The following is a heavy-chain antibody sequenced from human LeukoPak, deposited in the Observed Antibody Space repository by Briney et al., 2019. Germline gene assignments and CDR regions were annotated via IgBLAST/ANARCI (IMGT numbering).Heavy chain of an antibody. Sequence: PQTLCLTCTVSGGSISSGGFYWSWIRQHPGKGLEWLGYIYYSGTTYYNPSLNSRVTFSVDTSKNQFSLKLNPVTAADTALYYCARGTTDGYSYGRFDYWGQGTLVTVSS. J-gene: IGHJ4*02. D-gene: IGHD5-18*01. CDR2: IYYSGTT. CDR1: GGSISSGGFY. V-gene: IGHV4-31*03. CDR3: ARGTTDGYSYGRFDY.